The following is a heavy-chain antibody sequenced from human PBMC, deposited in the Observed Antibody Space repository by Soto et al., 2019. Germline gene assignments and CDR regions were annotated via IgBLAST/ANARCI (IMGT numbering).Heavy chain of an antibody. CDR2: IIPIFGTA. Sequence: QVQLVQSGAEVKKPGSSVKVSCKASGGTFSSYAISWVRQAPGQGLEWMGGIIPIFGTANYAQKFQGRVTITADESTSTAYRELSSLRSEDMAVYYCARDLALEPMVVVVGHGMDVWGQGTTVTVSS. CDR1: GGTFSSYA. CDR3: ARDLALEPMVVVVGHGMDV. D-gene: IGHD2-15*01. J-gene: IGHJ6*02. V-gene: IGHV1-69*01.